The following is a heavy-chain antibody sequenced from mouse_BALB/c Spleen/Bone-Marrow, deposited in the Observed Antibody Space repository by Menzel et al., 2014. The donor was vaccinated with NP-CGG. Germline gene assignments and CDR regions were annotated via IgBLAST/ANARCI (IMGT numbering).Heavy chain of an antibody. V-gene: IGHV1S81*02. CDR3: ARGGFDY. J-gene: IGHJ2*01. CDR2: INPSNGRT. Sequence: QVQLQQPGAELVKPGASVKLSRKASGYTFTSYWMHWVKQRPGQGLEWIGEINPSNGRTNYNEKFKSKATLTVDKSSSTAYMQLSSLTSEDSAVYYCARGGFDYWGQGTTLTVSS. CDR1: GYTFTSYW.